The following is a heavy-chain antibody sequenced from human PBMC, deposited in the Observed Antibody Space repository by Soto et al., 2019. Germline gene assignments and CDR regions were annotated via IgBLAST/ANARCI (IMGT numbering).Heavy chain of an antibody. CDR1: GVSIKTYY. J-gene: IGHJ5*02. CDR2: IYTTGSA. V-gene: IGHV4-4*07. D-gene: IGHD3-9*01. CDR3: ARDDYYDSNTWCAP. Sequence: KPSETLALTCAVSGVSIKTYYWSWIRKPAGKGLEWIGRIYTTGSANHNPSLKSRVTMSVDTSKNQVSLKLTSVTAADAGVYYCARDDYYDSNTWCAPWGQGIRSTV.